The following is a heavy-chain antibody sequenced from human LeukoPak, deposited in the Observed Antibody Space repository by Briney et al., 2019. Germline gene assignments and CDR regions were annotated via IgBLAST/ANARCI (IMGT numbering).Heavy chain of an antibody. D-gene: IGHD2-15*01. CDR3: ARPYRYCSGGSCYPDAFDI. CDR2: IIPIFGTA. Sequence: SVKVSCKASGGTFSSYAISWVRQAPGQGLEWMGRIIPIFGTANCAQKFQGRVTITTDESTSTAYMELSSLRSEDTAVYYCARPYRYCSGGSCYPDAFDIWGQGTMVTVSS. J-gene: IGHJ3*02. V-gene: IGHV1-69*05. CDR1: GGTFSSYA.